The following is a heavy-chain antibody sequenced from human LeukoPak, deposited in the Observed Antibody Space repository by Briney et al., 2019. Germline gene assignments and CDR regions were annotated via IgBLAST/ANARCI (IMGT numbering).Heavy chain of an antibody. Sequence: ASVKVSCKASGGTFSSYAISWVRQAPGQGLEWMGRIIPILGIANYAQKFQGRVTITADKSTSTAYMELSSLRSEDTAVYCCAADGSSYGSGSYVIPYWGQGTLVTVSS. CDR3: AADGSSYGSGSYVIPY. J-gene: IGHJ4*02. CDR1: GGTFSSYA. D-gene: IGHD3-10*01. V-gene: IGHV1-69*04. CDR2: IIPILGIA.